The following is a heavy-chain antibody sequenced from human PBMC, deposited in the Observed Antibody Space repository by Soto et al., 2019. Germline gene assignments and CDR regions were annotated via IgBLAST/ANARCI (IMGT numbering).Heavy chain of an antibody. Sequence: GGSLRLSCAVSGFTFSSYAMHWVRQAPGKGLEWVAVISYDGSNKYYADCVKGRFTISRDNSKNTLYLQMNSLRAEDTAVYYCARDLLRRGYCSSTSCYGPSVQCYYYGMDVWGQGTTVTVSS. CDR1: GFTFSSYA. D-gene: IGHD2-2*03. J-gene: IGHJ6*02. V-gene: IGHV3-30-3*01. CDR3: ARDLLRRGYCSSTSCYGPSVQCYYYGMDV. CDR2: ISYDGSNK.